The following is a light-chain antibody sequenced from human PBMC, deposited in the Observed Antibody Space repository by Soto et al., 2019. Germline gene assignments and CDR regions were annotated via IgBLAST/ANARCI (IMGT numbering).Light chain of an antibody. CDR3: QHYTRYSEA. J-gene: IGKJ3*01. Sequence: IQMTQSPSSLSGSVGDSVTITFRASQTISRWLAWYQQKPGEAPKLLIYKASTLKSGVASRFSGSGSGTEFTLTISRLQPDDCATYYCQHYTRYSEAFGPGTNGDIK. CDR2: KAS. CDR1: QTISRW. V-gene: IGKV1-5*03.